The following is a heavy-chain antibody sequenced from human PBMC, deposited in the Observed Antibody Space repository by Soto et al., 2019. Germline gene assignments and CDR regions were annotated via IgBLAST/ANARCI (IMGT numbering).Heavy chain of an antibody. CDR2: ISYDGSNK. V-gene: IGHV3-30*18. CDR1: GFTFSSYG. D-gene: IGHD2-21*02. J-gene: IGHJ6*02. CDR3: AKDFVGIVVVTAIPRYYYYGMDV. Sequence: GGSLRLSCAASGFTFSSYGMHWVRQAPGKGLEWVAVISYDGSNKYYADSVKGRFTISRDNSKNTLYLQMNSLRAEDTAVYYCAKDFVGIVVVTAIPRYYYYGMDVWGQGTTVTVSS.